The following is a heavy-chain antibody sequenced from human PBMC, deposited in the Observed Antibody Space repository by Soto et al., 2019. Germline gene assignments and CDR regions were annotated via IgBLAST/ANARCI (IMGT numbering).Heavy chain of an antibody. D-gene: IGHD1-1*01. J-gene: IGHJ6*01. CDR3: AKIFGTSSPGGLSGLHV. CDR2: IKPKTGVT. V-gene: IGHV1-2*06. Sequence: QGYLEHSGAELRRPGASVTVSCKASGYIFVASYVHWVRQVPGQGLEWLGRIKPKTGVTFFAQTFQDVLKMNGDVSLRTAYMDLWRLRSDDRAVYYCAKIFGTSSPGGLSGLHVWGQGTTVTVSS. CDR1: GYIFVASY.